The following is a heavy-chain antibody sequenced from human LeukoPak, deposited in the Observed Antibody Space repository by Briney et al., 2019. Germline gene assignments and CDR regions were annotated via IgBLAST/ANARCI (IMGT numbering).Heavy chain of an antibody. CDR1: GFTFSSYE. J-gene: IGHJ4*02. Sequence: GGSLRLSCAASGFTFSSYEMNWVRQAPGKGLEWVSYISSSGNTTYNADSVKGRFSITRDNAKNSLYLQMNSLRAEDTAVYYCARDGGSAWFLDYWGQGTLVTVST. D-gene: IGHD6-19*01. V-gene: IGHV3-48*03. CDR2: ISSSGNTT. CDR3: ARDGGSAWFLDY.